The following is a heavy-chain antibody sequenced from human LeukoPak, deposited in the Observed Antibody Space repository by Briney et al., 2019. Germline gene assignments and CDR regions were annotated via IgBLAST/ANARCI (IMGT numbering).Heavy chain of an antibody. CDR2: IYSGGST. D-gene: IGHD1-26*01. CDR1: GFTFSSYA. Sequence: GGSLRLSCAASGFTFSSYAMSWVRQAPGKGLEWVSVIYSGGSTYYADSVKGRFTISRDNSKNTLYLQMNSLRAEDTAVYYCARGVGFDYWGQGTLVTVSS. V-gene: IGHV3-53*01. J-gene: IGHJ4*02. CDR3: ARGVGFDY.